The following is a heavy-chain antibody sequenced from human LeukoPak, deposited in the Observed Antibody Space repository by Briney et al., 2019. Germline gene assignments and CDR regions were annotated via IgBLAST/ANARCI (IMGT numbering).Heavy chain of an antibody. V-gene: IGHV4-34*01. J-gene: IGHJ6*03. CDR3: ASFYCSGGSCYQYYYYYYMDV. Sequence: SETLSLTCAVYGGSFTNYYWSWIRQPPGKGLEWIGIIYYSGSTYSNPSLKSRVTISVDTSKNQFSLKLSSVTAADTAVYYCASFYCSGGSCYQYYYYYYMDVWGKGTTVTISS. CDR1: GGSFTNYY. D-gene: IGHD2-15*01. CDR2: IYYSGST.